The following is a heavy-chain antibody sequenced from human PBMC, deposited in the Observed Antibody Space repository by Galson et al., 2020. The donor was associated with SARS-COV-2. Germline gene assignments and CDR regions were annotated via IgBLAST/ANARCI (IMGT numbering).Heavy chain of an antibody. CDR1: GDSISISSYY. J-gene: IGHJ4*02. CDR3: AMRIHNGSGHHYFDY. V-gene: IGHV4-39*01. CDR2: IYYTGST. Sequence: ETSETLSLTCTVSGDSISISSYYWDWIHPPPGKDLEWIGTIYYTGSTSYHPSLKRRLTISVDTSKNQFSMHLSSVTAADTAVYSCAMRIHNGSGHHYFDYWGQGTLVTVSS. D-gene: IGHD2-15*01.